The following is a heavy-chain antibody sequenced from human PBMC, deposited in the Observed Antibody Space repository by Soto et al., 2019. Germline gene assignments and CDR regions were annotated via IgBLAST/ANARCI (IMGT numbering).Heavy chain of an antibody. CDR1: GYTFTNYY. D-gene: IGHD3-9*01. J-gene: IGHJ6*02. CDR3: ARFFAYYDILTGYYYYGMDV. Sequence: GASVKVSCKASGYTFTNYYMHWVRQAPGQGLEWMGIINPTGGSTTYEQKFQGRVTITRDTSTSTVYMELSSLRSEDTAVYYCARFFAYYDILTGYYYYGMDVWGQGTTVTVSS. V-gene: IGHV1-46*01. CDR2: INPTGGST.